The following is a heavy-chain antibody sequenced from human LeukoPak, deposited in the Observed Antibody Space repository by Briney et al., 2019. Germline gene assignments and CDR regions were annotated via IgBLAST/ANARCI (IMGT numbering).Heavy chain of an antibody. D-gene: IGHD4-17*01. CDR1: GFTLSSYW. J-gene: IGHJ4*02. CDR3: AREQNGDYDY. Sequence: GGSLRLSRAASGFTLSSYWMSCVRQAPGKGLEWVANIKQEGSEKYYVDSVKGRFTISRDNAKNSLYLQMNSLRAEDTAVYYCAREQNGDYDYWGQGTLSPSPQ. CDR2: IKQEGSEK. V-gene: IGHV3-7*01.